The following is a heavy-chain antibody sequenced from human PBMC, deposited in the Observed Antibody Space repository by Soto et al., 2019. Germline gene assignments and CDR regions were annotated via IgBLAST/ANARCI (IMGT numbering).Heavy chain of an antibody. J-gene: IGHJ3*02. CDR3: AREAYSSSSGGAFDI. D-gene: IGHD6-6*01. CDR2: INHSGST. CDR1: GGSFSGYY. Sequence: SETLSLTCAVYGGSFSGYYWSWIRQPPGKGLEWIGEINHSGSTNYNPSLKRRVTISVDPANNQFSRKLITVTAADTAVYYCAREAYSSSSGGAFDIWGQGTMVTVSS. V-gene: IGHV4-34*01.